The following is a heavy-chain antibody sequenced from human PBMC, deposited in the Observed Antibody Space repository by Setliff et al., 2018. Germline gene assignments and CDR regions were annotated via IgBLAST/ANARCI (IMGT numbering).Heavy chain of an antibody. Sequence: PGGSLRLSCAASGFTFSSYWMSWVRQAPGKGLEWVANIKQDGSEKYYVDSVKGRFTISRGNAKNSLYLQMNSLRAEDTAVYYCARRFGGYCSGGSCWRYYFDYWGQGTLVTVSS. V-gene: IGHV3-7*01. D-gene: IGHD2-15*01. CDR1: GFTFSSYW. CDR3: ARRFGGYCSGGSCWRYYFDY. CDR2: IKQDGSEK. J-gene: IGHJ4*02.